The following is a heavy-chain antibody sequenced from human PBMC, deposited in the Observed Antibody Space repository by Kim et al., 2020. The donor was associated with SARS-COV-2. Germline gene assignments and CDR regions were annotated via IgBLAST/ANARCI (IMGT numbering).Heavy chain of an antibody. Sequence: GGSLRLSCAASGFTFSSYGMHWVRQAPGKGLEWVAVISYDGSNKYYADSVKGRFTISRDNSKNTLYLQMNSLRAEDTAVYYCEKDGPSYYYDSSGYGAFDIWGQGTMVTVSS. CDR3: EKDGPSYYYDSSGYGAFDI. J-gene: IGHJ3*02. V-gene: IGHV3-30*18. D-gene: IGHD3-22*01. CDR1: GFTFSSYG. CDR2: ISYDGSNK.